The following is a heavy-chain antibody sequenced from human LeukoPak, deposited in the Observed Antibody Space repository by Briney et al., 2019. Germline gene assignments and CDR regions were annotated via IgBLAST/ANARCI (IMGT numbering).Heavy chain of an antibody. CDR2: IYTSGGT. J-gene: IGHJ3*02. CDR3: ARRTYYYDSSGYFDAFDI. CDR1: GDSISSGSFY. D-gene: IGHD3-22*01. Sequence: PSQTLSLTCTVSGDSISSGSFYWSWIRQPAGKGLEWIGRIYTSGGTDYNPSLKSRVTISVDTSKNQFSLKLSSVTAADTAVYYCARRTYYYDSSGYFDAFDIWGQGTMVTASS. V-gene: IGHV4-61*02.